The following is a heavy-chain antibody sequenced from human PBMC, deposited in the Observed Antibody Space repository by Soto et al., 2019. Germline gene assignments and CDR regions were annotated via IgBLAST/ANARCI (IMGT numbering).Heavy chain of an antibody. CDR3: ARMSITMIVVVEYYFDY. D-gene: IGHD3-22*01. V-gene: IGHV1-69*01. CDR1: GGTFSSYA. CDR2: IIPIFGTA. J-gene: IGHJ4*02. Sequence: QVQLVQSGAEVKKPGSSVKVSCKASGGTFSSYAISWVRQAPGQGLECMGGIIPIFGTANYAQKFQGRVTITADESTSTAYMELSSLRSEDTAVYYCARMSITMIVVVEYYFDYWGQGTLVTVSS.